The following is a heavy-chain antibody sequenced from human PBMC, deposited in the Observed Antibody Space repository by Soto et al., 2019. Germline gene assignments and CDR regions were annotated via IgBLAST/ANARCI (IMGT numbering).Heavy chain of an antibody. D-gene: IGHD2-2*01. J-gene: IGHJ6*02. V-gene: IGHV4-59*01. CDR3: ARDGTAVTTGYYGLDV. CDR1: GCSITNYY. Sequence: QVQLQESGPGLVKPSETLSLTCTVSGCSITNYYWSWIRQSPGKGLEWIGFIYYSGSTNYSPSLKSRVTISVSTSKNQFALKVTSVTAADTGVYYCARDGTAVTTGYYGLDVWGQGTTVTVSS. CDR2: IYYSGST.